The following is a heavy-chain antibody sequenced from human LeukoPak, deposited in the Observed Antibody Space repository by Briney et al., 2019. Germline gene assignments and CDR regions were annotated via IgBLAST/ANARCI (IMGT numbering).Heavy chain of an antibody. CDR2: INPSGGST. J-gene: IGHJ4*02. V-gene: IGHV1-46*01. CDR1: GYTFTSYY. D-gene: IGHD5-18*01. CDR3: ARDFATAMVTQY. Sequence: ASVKVSCKASGYTFTSYYMHWVRQAPGQGLEWMGIINPSGGSTSYAQEFQGRVTMTRDMSTSTVYMELSSLRSEDTAVYYCARDFATAMVTQYWGQGTLVTVSS.